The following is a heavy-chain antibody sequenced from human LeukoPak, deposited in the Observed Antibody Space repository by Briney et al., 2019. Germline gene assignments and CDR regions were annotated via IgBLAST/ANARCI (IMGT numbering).Heavy chain of an antibody. CDR3: AKASYYYGSGTYFDY. V-gene: IGHV3-30*02. CDR2: IRYDGSNK. J-gene: IGHJ4*02. CDR1: GFTFRSYG. D-gene: IGHD3-10*01. Sequence: GGSPRLSCAASGFTFRSYGMYWVRQAPGKGLEWVTFIRYDGSNKYYADSVKGRFTISRDNSKDTLYLQMNSLRPEDTAVYYCAKASYYYGSGTYFDYWGQGTLVTVSS.